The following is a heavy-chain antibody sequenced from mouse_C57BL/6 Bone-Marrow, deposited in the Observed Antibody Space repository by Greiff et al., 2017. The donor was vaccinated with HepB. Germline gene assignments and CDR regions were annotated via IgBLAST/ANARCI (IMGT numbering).Heavy chain of an antibody. J-gene: IGHJ2*01. V-gene: IGHV14-2*01. CDR1: GYTFTSYW. D-gene: IGHD2-12*01. CDR3: ARAYRFDY. CDR2: IDPEDGET. Sequence: VQLQQPGAELVKPGASVKLSCKASGYTFTSYWMHWVKQRPGQGLEWIGMIDPEDGETKYAPKFQGKATITADTSSNTAYLQLSSLTSEDTAVYYCARAYRFDYWGQGTTLTVSS.